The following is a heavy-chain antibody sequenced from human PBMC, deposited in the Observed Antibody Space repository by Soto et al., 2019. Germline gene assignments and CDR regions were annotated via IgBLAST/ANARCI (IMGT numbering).Heavy chain of an antibody. Sequence: PGGSLRLSCAASGFRFSDFYMTWIRQAPGKGLEWVSYISTSGTNEFYADCVKGRFTISRDNARASLYLKMNSLRSEDTAVYFCARAGVLFSRFDYWGRGALVTVSS. CDR1: GFRFSDFY. CDR2: ISTSGTNE. D-gene: IGHD3-10*01. V-gene: IGHV3-11*01. J-gene: IGHJ4*02. CDR3: ARAGVLFSRFDY.